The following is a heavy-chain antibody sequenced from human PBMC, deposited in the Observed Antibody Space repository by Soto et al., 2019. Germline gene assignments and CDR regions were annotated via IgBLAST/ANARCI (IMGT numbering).Heavy chain of an antibody. J-gene: IGHJ4*02. CDR2: ISAYNGKT. CDR1: GYTFTSYG. V-gene: IGHV1-18*01. CDR3: ARRDSSGYYY. Sequence: ASVKVSCKASGYTFTSYGMSWVRQAPGQGLEWMGGISAYNGKTNYAQKLQGRVTITADESTSTAYMELSSLRSEDTAVYYCARRDSSGYYYWGQGTLVSVSS. D-gene: IGHD3-22*01.